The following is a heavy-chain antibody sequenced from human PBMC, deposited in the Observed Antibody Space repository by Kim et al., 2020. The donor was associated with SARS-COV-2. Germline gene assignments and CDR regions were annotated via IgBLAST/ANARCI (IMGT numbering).Heavy chain of an antibody. J-gene: IGHJ5*02. CDR2: ISAYNGNT. D-gene: IGHD2-2*01. CDR3: ARDCSSTSCYRGGWFDP. CDR1: GYTFTSYG. V-gene: IGHV1-18*01. Sequence: ASVKVSCKASGYTFTSYGISWVRQAPGQGLEWMGWISAYNGNTNYAQKLQGRVTMTTDTSTSTAYMELRSLRSDDTAVYYCARDCSSTSCYRGGWFDPWGQGTLVTVSS.